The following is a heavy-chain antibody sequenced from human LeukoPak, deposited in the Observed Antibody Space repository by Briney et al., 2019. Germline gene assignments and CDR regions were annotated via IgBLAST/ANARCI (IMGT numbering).Heavy chain of an antibody. V-gene: IGHV3-23*01. D-gene: IGHD3-22*01. CDR1: GFTFSSYA. CDR2: ISGSGGST. J-gene: IGHJ6*02. CDR3: AKGQGDSSGYYYYYYYGMDV. Sequence: PGGSLRLSCAASGFTFSSYAMSWVRQAPGKGLEWVSAISGSGGSTYYADSVKGRFTISSDNSKNTLYLQMNSLRAEDTAVYYCAKGQGDSSGYYYYYYYGMDVWGQGTTVTVSS.